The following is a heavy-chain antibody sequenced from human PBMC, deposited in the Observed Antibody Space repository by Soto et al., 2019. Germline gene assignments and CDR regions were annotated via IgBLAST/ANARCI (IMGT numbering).Heavy chain of an antibody. J-gene: IGHJ5*02. CDR3: AGRGTATTDWFDP. D-gene: IGHD4-17*01. V-gene: IGHV5-51*03. CDR1: GYSFTNYW. Sequence: EVQLVQSGAEVKKPGESLKISCKASGYSFTNYWIGWVRQMPGKGLECMGIIYPGDSDARYSPSFQGQVTISADKSISTAYLQWSSLKASDTAMYYCAGRGTATTDWFDPWGQGTLVTVSS. CDR2: IYPGDSDA.